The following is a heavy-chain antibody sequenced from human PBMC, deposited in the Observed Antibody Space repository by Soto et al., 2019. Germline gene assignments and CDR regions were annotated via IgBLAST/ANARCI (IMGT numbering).Heavy chain of an antibody. Sequence: GGSLRLSCAASGLTFSSYAMSWVRQAPGKGLEWVSAISGSGGSTYYADSVKGRFTISRDNSKNTLYLQMNSLRAEDTAVYYCATFPPVQLNYYYYYGMDVWGQGTTVTVSS. V-gene: IGHV3-23*01. J-gene: IGHJ6*02. CDR1: GLTFSSYA. CDR3: ATFPPVQLNYYYYYGMDV. D-gene: IGHD1-1*01. CDR2: ISGSGGST.